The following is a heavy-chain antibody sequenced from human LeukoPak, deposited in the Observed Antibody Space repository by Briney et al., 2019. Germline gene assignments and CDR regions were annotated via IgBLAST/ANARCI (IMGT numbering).Heavy chain of an antibody. V-gene: IGHV3-23*01. CDR3: AREVGRPEGYCSGGSCQNYYYYYGMDV. CDR1: GFTFSSYA. J-gene: IGHJ6*02. CDR2: ISGSGGST. D-gene: IGHD2-15*01. Sequence: PGGSLRLSCAASGFTFSSYAMSWVRQAPGKGLEWVSAISGSGGSTYYADSGKGRLHISRDKAKTTLYLQMKSLRAEDTAVYYCAREVGRPEGYCSGGSCQNYYYYYGMDVWGQGTTVTVSS.